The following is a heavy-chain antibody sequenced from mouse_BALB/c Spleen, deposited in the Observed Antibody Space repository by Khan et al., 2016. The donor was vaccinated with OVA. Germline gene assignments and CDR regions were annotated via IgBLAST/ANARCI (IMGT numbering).Heavy chain of an antibody. CDR2: INSDGTYT. CDR1: GFTFSNYG. V-gene: IGHV5-6*01. D-gene: IGHD4-1*01. Sequence: EVELVESGGDLVEPGGSLKLSCAASGFTFSNYGMSWVRQIPDKRLEWVATINSDGTYTYYPDSVKGRFTISRNNAKNTLYLEMSSLKSEDTAMYYCASHLTGSFAYWGQGTLVTVSA. CDR3: ASHLTGSFAY. J-gene: IGHJ3*01.